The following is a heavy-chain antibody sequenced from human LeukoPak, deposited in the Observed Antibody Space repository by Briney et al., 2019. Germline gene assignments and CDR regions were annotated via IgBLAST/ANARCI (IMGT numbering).Heavy chain of an antibody. Sequence: WGSLRLSCAASGFSFSTYGMHWVRQPPGKGLEWVAVITYDGSNKYYADSVKGRFTISRDNSKNTLFLQMNSLRAEETAVYYCANVDMAAAGGDCWGQGTLVTVSS. CDR1: GFSFSTYG. J-gene: IGHJ4*02. CDR2: ITYDGSNK. V-gene: IGHV3-30*18. CDR3: ANVDMAAAGGDC. D-gene: IGHD6-13*01.